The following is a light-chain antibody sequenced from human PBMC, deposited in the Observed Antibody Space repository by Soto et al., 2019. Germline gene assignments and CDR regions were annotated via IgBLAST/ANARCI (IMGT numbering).Light chain of an antibody. CDR2: DNN. J-gene: IGLJ1*01. CDR3: QSYDRSLSGYV. CDR1: SSNIGAGYN. Sequence: QSVLTQPPSVSGAPGQSVTISCAGSSSNIGAGYNIHWYQQLPGTAPKLLIYDNNHRPSGVPDRFSGSKSGTSASLAITGLQAEDEADYYCQSYDRSLSGYVFGTGTKVTVL. V-gene: IGLV1-40*01.